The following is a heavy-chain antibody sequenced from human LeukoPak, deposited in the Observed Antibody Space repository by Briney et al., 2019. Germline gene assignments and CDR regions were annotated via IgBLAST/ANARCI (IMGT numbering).Heavy chain of an antibody. CDR3: TRDASWVVVVDDAFDI. J-gene: IGHJ3*02. CDR1: GFAFSSYS. V-gene: IGHV3-48*01. Sequence: GGSLRLSCVASGFAFSSYSMNWVRQAPGKGLEWISYSSGSGSTIYYADSVKGRFSISRDNAKNSLHLQMNSLRAEDTAVYYCTRDASWVVVVDDAFDIWGQGTMVTVSS. D-gene: IGHD2-15*01. CDR2: SSGSGSTI.